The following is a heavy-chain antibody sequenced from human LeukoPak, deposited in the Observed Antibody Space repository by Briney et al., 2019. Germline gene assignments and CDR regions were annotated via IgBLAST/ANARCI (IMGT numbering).Heavy chain of an antibody. CDR2: ISSSSSYI. V-gene: IGHV3-21*01. CDR1: GFPYRLYR. D-gene: IGHD5-24*01. Sequence: GDSVPHLCRASGFPYRLYRVHWLRPARAAALAWVSSISSSSSYIYYADSVRGRFTISRDNAKLSLFLQMNTLRAEDTALYYCARSLGPTKPFDFWGKGTPVTVSS. CDR3: ARSLGPTKPFDF. J-gene: IGHJ4*02.